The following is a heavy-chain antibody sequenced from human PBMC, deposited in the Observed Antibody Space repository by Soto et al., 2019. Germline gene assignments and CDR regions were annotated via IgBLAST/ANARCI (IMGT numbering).Heavy chain of an antibody. J-gene: IGHJ6*02. CDR2: FIPIFRTA. Sequence: QVQLVQSGAEVKKPGSSVKVSCKASRGTFSMYAITWVRQAPGQGLEWMGGFIPIFRTANYAQKIQDRATITAEESTSTAYMELSSLRFEDTAVYYCARVGYNIPSTMLHGMDVWGQGTTVTVSS. V-gene: IGHV1-69*01. D-gene: IGHD1-20*01. CDR1: RGTFSMYA. CDR3: ARVGYNIPSTMLHGMDV.